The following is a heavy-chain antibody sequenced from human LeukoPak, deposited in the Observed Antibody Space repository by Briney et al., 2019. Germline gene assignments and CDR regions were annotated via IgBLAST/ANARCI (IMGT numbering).Heavy chain of an antibody. Sequence: GESLKISCKGYGYSFTTYWIAWVRQMPGKGLEWMGIIYPGDSDTRYSPSFQGQVTISADRSMNTAYLQWSSLKASDIAMYYCARRAAEWDLIDYWGQGTLVTV. D-gene: IGHD1-26*01. CDR3: ARRAAEWDLIDY. CDR2: IYPGDSDT. V-gene: IGHV5-51*01. J-gene: IGHJ4*02. CDR1: GYSFTTYW.